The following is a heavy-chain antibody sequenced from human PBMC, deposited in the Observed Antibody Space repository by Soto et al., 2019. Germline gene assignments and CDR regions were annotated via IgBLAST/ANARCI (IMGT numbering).Heavy chain of an antibody. D-gene: IGHD3-10*01. CDR2: INHSGST. J-gene: IGHJ4*02. CDR3: ARIPTLLWPLDY. V-gene: IGHV4-34*01. Sequence: PSETLSLTCAVYGGSFSGYYWSWIRQPPGKGLEWIGEINHSGSTNYNPSLKSRVTISVDTSKNQFSLKLSSVTAADTAVYYCARIPTLLWPLDYWGQGTLVTVSS. CDR1: GGSFSGYY.